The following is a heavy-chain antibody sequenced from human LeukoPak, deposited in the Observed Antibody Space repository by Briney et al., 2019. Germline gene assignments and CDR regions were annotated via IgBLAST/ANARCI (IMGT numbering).Heavy chain of an antibody. V-gene: IGHV1-18*01. D-gene: IGHD2-15*01. CDR1: GYTFTSYG. J-gene: IGHJ4*02. CDR2: ISAYNGNT. Sequence: GASVKVSCKASGYTFTSYGISWVPQAPGQGLEWMGWISAYNGNTNYAQKLQGRVTMTTDTSTSTAYMELRSLRSDDTAVYYCARDRYCSGGSCYSGRAYWGQGTLVTVSS. CDR3: ARDRYCSGGSCYSGRAY.